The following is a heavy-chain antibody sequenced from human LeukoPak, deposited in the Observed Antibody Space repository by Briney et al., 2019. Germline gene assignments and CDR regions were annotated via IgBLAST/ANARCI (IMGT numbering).Heavy chain of an antibody. Sequence: GGTLRLSCAASTFTFSNYGMSWVRQAPGKGLEWVSSISASGVSTYYAASVKGRFTISRDNAKNSLYLQMNSLRAEDTAVYYCARDRHYYDSSGYYNYYYYYMDVWGKGTTVTISS. V-gene: IGHV3-23*01. CDR1: TFTFSNYG. CDR3: ARDRHYYDSSGYYNYYYYYMDV. J-gene: IGHJ6*03. D-gene: IGHD3-22*01. CDR2: ISASGVST.